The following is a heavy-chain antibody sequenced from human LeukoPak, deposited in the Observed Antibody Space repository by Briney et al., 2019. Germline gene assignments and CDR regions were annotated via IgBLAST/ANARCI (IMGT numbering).Heavy chain of an antibody. D-gene: IGHD2-21*02. V-gene: IGHV1-69*13. Sequence: SVKVSCKASGYTFTSYAMNWVREAPGQGLEWMGGIIPIFGTPHYAQKFQDRVTITADASTSTAYMELSSLRSEDTAVYYCARAYMTATRHFDSWGQGTLVTVSS. CDR1: GYTFTSYA. CDR3: ARAYMTATRHFDS. CDR2: IIPIFGTP. J-gene: IGHJ4*02.